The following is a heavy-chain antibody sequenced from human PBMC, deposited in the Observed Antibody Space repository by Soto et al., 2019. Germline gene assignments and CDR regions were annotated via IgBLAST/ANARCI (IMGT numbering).Heavy chain of an antibody. V-gene: IGHV5-51*01. CDR2: IYPRDSDS. Sequence: EVQLVQSGAELKKPGESLKISCSASGYTFAKYWIGWVRQKSGKGLEWMGIIYPRDSDSRYSPSFQGQVTFSVDESITTAYLQWTNLKSSDTAMYYCARLRRLSDYGSAFDTWGQGTLVIVSS. CDR3: ARLRRLSDYGSAFDT. CDR1: GYTFAKYW. J-gene: IGHJ5*01. D-gene: IGHD4-17*01.